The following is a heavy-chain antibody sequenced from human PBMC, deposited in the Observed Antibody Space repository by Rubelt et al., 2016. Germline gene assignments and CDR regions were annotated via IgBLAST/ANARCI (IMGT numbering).Heavy chain of an antibody. Sequence: QLQLQESGPGLVKPSETLSLTCTVSGGSISSSNAYWGWIRQPPGKGLEWIGAMHYGGSTYYNPSLKSRVTISVDTSKNQVSLKLTSVTAADTAVDYCARDSTYYSLGHSWGPGTLVTVSS. CDR2: MHYGGST. CDR3: ARDSTYYSLGHS. D-gene: IGHD3-10*01. J-gene: IGHJ4*02. CDR1: GGSISSSNAY. V-gene: IGHV4-39*07.